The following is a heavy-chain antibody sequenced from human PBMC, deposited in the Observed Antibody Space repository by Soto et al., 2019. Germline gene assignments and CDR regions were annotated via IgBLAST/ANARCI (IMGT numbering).Heavy chain of an antibody. CDR1: GDSLSSNSAG. D-gene: IGHD1-26*01. CDR3: ARGEQYSGRSSDY. Sequence: PSQTLSLTCAITGDSLSSNSAGWSWVRQSPSRGLEWLGRTYYRSKWYYEYAVSVRGRITINPDTSKNQYSLQLNSVTPEDTAVYFCARGEQYSGRSSDYPGQGTMGAVSP. J-gene: IGHJ4*01. CDR2: TYYRSKWYY. V-gene: IGHV6-1*01.